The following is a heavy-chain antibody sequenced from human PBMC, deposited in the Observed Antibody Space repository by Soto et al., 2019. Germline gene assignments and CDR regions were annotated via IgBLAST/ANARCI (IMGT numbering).Heavy chain of an antibody. D-gene: IGHD6-19*01. J-gene: IGHJ4*02. CDR3: ASQASGWYPDY. Sequence: QVQLQESGPGLVKPSQTLSLTCTVSGGSISSGGYYWSWLRQHPGKGLEWIGYIFDSGTPYYNPSLKSRVTISVDPSKSQFSLRLTSVTATDTAVYYCASQASGWYPDYWGQGTLVTVSS. CDR2: IFDSGTP. CDR1: GGSISSGGYY. V-gene: IGHV4-31*03.